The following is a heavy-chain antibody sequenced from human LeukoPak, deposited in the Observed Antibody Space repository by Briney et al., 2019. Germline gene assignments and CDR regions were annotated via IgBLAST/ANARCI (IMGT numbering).Heavy chain of an antibody. V-gene: IGHV1-18*01. CDR1: GYTFTSHG. D-gene: IGHD2-15*01. J-gene: IGHJ5*02. CDR3: ARDQGGGGFDR. Sequence: ASVKASCKASGYTFTSHGISWVRQAPGQGLEWMRWISAYKGNKKHAQKRQGQVNIPPDTSTSTAYMELRRLRSDDTAVYYCARDQGGGGFDRWGQGTLVTVSS. CDR2: ISAYKGNK.